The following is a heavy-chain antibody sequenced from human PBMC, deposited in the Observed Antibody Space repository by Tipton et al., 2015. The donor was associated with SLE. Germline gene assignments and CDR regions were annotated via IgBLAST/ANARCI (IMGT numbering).Heavy chain of an antibody. D-gene: IGHD2-15*01. J-gene: IGHJ4*02. V-gene: IGHV3-21*01. Sequence: SLRLSCAASGFTFSSYAMSWVRQAPGKGLEWVSSISSSSSYIYYADSVKGRFTISRDNAKNSLYLQMNSLRAEDTAVYYCAAGDYSEVDYWGQGTLVTVSS. CDR2: ISSSSSYI. CDR1: GFTFSSYA. CDR3: AAGDYSEVDY.